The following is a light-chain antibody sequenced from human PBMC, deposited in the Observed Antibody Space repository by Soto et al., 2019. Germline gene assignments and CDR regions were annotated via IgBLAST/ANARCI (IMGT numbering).Light chain of an antibody. CDR3: QSYDSSLSGVV. Sequence: QPVLTQPPSVSGAPGQRVTISCTGSSSNIVAGYNVHWYQQLPGTDPKLLIYGNSNRPSGVPDRFSGSKSVTSSSLAITGLQAEDEADYYCQSYDSSLSGVVFGTGTKVTVL. V-gene: IGLV1-40*01. J-gene: IGLJ1*01. CDR2: GNS. CDR1: SSNIVAGYN.